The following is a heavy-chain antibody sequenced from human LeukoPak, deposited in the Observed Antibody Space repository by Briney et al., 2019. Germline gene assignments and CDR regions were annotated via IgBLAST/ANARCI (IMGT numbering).Heavy chain of an antibody. J-gene: IGHJ4*02. CDR1: GFTFSSYA. CDR3: NRAYCGGDCYSDY. Sequence: GRSLRLSCAASGFTFSSYAMHWVRQAPGKGLEWVAVISYDGSNKYYADSVKGRFTISRDNAKNSLYLQMNSLRDEDTAVYYCNRAYCGGDCYSDYWGQGTLVTVSS. CDR2: ISYDGSNK. V-gene: IGHV3-30-3*01. D-gene: IGHD2-21*02.